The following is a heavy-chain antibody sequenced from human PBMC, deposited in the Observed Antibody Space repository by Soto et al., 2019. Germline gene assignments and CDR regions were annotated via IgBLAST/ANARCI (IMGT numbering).Heavy chain of an antibody. CDR3: ARRRLWDGVGDDAFDI. J-gene: IGHJ3*02. V-gene: IGHV4-39*01. Sequence: QLQLQESGPGLVKPSETLSLTCAVSGGSISSSSYYWGWIRQPPGKGREWIGSIYYSGSTYYNPSLKSRVTISVDTSKNQLPLKLSAVTAADTAVYYCARRRLWDGVGDDAFDIWGQGTMVTVSS. D-gene: IGHD2-8*01. CDR2: IYYSGST. CDR1: GGSISSSSYY.